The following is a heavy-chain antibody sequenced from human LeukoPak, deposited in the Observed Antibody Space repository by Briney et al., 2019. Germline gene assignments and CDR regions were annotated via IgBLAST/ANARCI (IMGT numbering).Heavy chain of an antibody. J-gene: IGHJ4*02. Sequence: GGSLRLSCAASGFTFSSHWMHWVRRAPGKGLVWVSRINSDGSTTTYADSVKGRFTISRDNAKNTLYLQMNSLRAEDTAVYYCARDRGQWLVYFDYWGQGTLVTVSS. V-gene: IGHV3-74*01. CDR1: GFTFSSHW. CDR2: INSDGSTT. D-gene: IGHD6-19*01. CDR3: ARDRGQWLVYFDY.